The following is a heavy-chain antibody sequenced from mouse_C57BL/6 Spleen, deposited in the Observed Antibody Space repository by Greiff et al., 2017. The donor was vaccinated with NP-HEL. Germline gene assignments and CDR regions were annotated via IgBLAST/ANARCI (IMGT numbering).Heavy chain of an antibody. D-gene: IGHD4-1*01. V-gene: IGHV1-80*01. CDR2: IYPGDGDT. Sequence: QVQLQQSGAELVKPGASVKISCKASGYAFSSYWMNWVKQRPGKGLEWIGQIYPGDGDTNYNGKFKGKATLTADKSSSTAYMQLSSLTSEDSAVYFCARRTGTEGSIVFDYWGQGTTLTVSS. J-gene: IGHJ2*01. CDR3: ARRTGTEGSIVFDY. CDR1: GYAFSSYW.